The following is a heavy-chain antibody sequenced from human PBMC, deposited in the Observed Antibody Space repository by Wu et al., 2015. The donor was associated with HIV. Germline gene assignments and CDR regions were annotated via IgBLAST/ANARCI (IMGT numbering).Heavy chain of an antibody. CDR1: GYTFTSYG. CDR3: TRRGRSSYYYMDV. CDR2: ISPYNGNT. V-gene: IGHV1-18*01. J-gene: IGHJ6*03. Sequence: QVQLVQSGAEVKKPGASVKVSCKASGYTFTSYGISWVRQAPGQGLEWMGWISPYNGNTYYAQKLQGRVTMTTNSSTSTAYMELRSLRFDDTALYFCTRRGRSSYYYMDVWGEGTPVTVSS. D-gene: IGHD3-10*01.